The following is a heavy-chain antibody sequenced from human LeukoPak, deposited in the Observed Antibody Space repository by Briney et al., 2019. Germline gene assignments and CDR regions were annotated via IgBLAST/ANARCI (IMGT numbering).Heavy chain of an antibody. D-gene: IGHD3-22*01. CDR2: IWYDSSNK. CDR1: GFTISSYG. J-gene: IGHJ4*02. V-gene: IGHV3-33*06. Sequence: PGRPLRLSCAAYGFTISSYGMHWLRQAPGKGLEGVAGIWYDSSNKYYADSVKGRFTISRDNSTNTLYLQMNSLRAEDTAVYYCAKAYYYDGSSYYVHLDYWGEGTLVTVSS. CDR3: AKAYYYDGSSYYVHLDY.